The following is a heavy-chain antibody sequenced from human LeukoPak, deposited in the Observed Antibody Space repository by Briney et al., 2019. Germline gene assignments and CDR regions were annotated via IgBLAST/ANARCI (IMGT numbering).Heavy chain of an antibody. D-gene: IGHD2-2*01. V-gene: IGHV3-23*01. CDR2: MTSDGRT. Sequence: GGSLTLSCAASGFTFSNYAMVWARQAPGKGLDWVSAMTSDGRTFYADSVRGRVTISRDNSKNTLYLQMNSLGAEDTAEYFCANVGVAAASPPFYLDVWGKGTTVTVSS. CDR1: GFTFSNYA. J-gene: IGHJ6*03. CDR3: ANVGVAAASPPFYLDV.